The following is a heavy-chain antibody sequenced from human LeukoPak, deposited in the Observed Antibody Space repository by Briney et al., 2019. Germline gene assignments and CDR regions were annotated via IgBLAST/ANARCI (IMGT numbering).Heavy chain of an antibody. CDR2: FDPEDGET. D-gene: IGHD5-12*01. J-gene: IGHJ5*02. Sequence: GASVKVSCKVSGYTLTELSMHWARQAPGKGLEWMGGFDPEDGETIYAQKFQGRVTMTEDTSTDTAYMELSSLRSEGTAVYYCAANVDIVATILFDPWGQGTLVTVSS. V-gene: IGHV1-24*01. CDR3: AANVDIVATILFDP. CDR1: GYTLTELS.